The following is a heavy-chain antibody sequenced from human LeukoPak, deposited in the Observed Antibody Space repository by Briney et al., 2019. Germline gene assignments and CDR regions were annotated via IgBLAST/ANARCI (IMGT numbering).Heavy chain of an antibody. CDR2: ISDSGST. J-gene: IGHJ4*02. CDR3: ARVWHQLDPYFDY. CDR1: GGSVNGYF. D-gene: IGHD6-13*01. V-gene: IGHV4-30-4*07. Sequence: SETLSLTCAVYGGSVNGYFWSWIRQPPGKGLELIGYISDSGSTYYNPSLKSRVTISVDTSKNQFSLKLSSVTAADTAVYYCARVWHQLDPYFDYWGQGTLVTVSS.